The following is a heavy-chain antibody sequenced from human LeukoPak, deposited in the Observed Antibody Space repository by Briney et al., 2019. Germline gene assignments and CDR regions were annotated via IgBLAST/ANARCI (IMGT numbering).Heavy chain of an antibody. Sequence: PGGFLRLSCAASGFTFSSYAMSWVRQAPGKGLEWVSAISGSGGSTYYADSVKGRFTISRDNSKNTLYLQMNSLRAEDTAVYYCAKVRSGGLDAFDIWGQGTMVTVSS. CDR1: GFTFSSYA. CDR3: AKVRSGGLDAFDI. CDR2: ISGSGGST. V-gene: IGHV3-23*01. D-gene: IGHD1-26*01. J-gene: IGHJ3*02.